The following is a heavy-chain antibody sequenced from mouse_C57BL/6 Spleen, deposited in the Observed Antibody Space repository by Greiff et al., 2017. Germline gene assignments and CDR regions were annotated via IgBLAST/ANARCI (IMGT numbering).Heavy chain of an antibody. CDR1: GFTFSDYG. J-gene: IGHJ4*01. CDR2: ISSGSSTI. V-gene: IGHV5-17*01. D-gene: IGHD2-12*01. Sequence: EVQVVESGGGLVKPGGSLKLSCAASGFTFSDYGMHWVRQAPEKGLEWVAYISSGSSTIYYADTVKGRFTISRDNAKNTLFLQMTSLRSEDTAMYYCARPSYYYAMDYWGQGTSVTVSS. CDR3: ARPSYYYAMDY.